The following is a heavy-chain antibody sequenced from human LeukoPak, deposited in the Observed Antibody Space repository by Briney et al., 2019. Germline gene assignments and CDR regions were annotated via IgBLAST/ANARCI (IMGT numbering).Heavy chain of an antibody. D-gene: IGHD6-19*01. V-gene: IGHV4-4*08. CDR3: VRRDTGWNYFDY. CDR1: GGSVNSHY. CDR2: IYSTGES. Sequence: SETLSLTCAVSGGSVNSHYWGWIRQPPGKGLQWIGNIYSTGESKYNPPLKSRVSISLDTSKSHLSLNLTSVLAADTAIYYCVRRDTGWNYFDYWGQGILVTVSS. J-gene: IGHJ4*02.